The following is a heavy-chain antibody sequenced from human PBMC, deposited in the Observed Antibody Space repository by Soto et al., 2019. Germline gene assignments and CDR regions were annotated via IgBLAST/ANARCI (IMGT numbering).Heavy chain of an antibody. CDR1: GFTFSDYA. D-gene: IGHD6-19*01. CDR3: AKGGRQWLVTSDFNY. CDR2: VSHDGSNT. V-gene: IGHV3-30*18. J-gene: IGHJ4*02. Sequence: VQLVESGGSVVQPGRSLRLSCAASGFTFSDYAMHWVRQAPGKGLEWVAVVSHDGSNTHYADSVKGRFTISRDSSKNTVFLEMTSLRAEDTAGYYCAKGGRQWLVTSDFNYWGQGALVSVSS.